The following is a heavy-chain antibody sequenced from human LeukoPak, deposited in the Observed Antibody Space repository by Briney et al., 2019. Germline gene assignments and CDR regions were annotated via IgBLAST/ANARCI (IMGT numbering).Heavy chain of an antibody. V-gene: IGHV4-59*12. J-gene: IGHJ5*02. Sequence: PSETLSLTCTVSGGSISSYYWSWIRQPPGKGLEWIGSIYYTGTTYYNPSLNYRVTISVDTSKNQFSLRLTSVTAADTAVYYCARDSIRVQAGTTPWGRGTLVTVSS. CDR3: ARDSIRVQAGTTP. CDR2: IYYTGTT. CDR1: GGSISSYY. D-gene: IGHD1-1*01.